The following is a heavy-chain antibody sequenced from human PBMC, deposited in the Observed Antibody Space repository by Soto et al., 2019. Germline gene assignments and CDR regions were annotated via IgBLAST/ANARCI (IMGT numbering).Heavy chain of an antibody. V-gene: IGHV3-23*01. CDR3: AKDIAFYYGSGSYGPNDY. CDR1: GFTFSSYA. CDR2: ISGSGGST. D-gene: IGHD3-10*01. Sequence: GGSLRLSCAASGFTFSSYAMSWVRQAPGKGLEWVSAISGSGGSTYYADSVKGRFTISRDNSKNTLYLQMNSLRAEDTAVYYCAKDIAFYYGSGSYGPNDYWGQGTLVTVSS. J-gene: IGHJ4*02.